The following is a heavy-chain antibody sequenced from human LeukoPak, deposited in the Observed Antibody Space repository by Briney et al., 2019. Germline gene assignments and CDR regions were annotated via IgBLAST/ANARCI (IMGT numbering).Heavy chain of an antibody. CDR1: GYIFTVSY. Sequence: ASVKVSCKPSGYIFTVSYLHWVRQAPGQGLEWVGWMNPNSGVTGYAQNFQGRVTMTRDTSISTAYMELSSLTSDDTAVYYCTRGAGTSWFWGQGSLVTVSS. CDR3: TRGAGTSWF. D-gene: IGHD2-2*01. J-gene: IGHJ4*02. V-gene: IGHV1-2*02. CDR2: MNPNSGVT.